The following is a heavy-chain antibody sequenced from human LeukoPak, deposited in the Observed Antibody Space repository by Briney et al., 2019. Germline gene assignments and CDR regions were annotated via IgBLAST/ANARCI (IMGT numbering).Heavy chain of an antibody. Sequence: PGGSLRLSCAASGFGFNNAWMSWVRQAPGKGLEWVGRTKSKAEGGTIEYAAPAKGRFTISRDDSKNTLYLRMNRLKIEDTAAYYCTTDGDYGDGLRGDYWGQGTLVTVSS. CDR1: GFGFNNAW. V-gene: IGHV3-15*01. D-gene: IGHD4-17*01. CDR3: TTDGDYGDGLRGDY. J-gene: IGHJ4*02. CDR2: TKSKAEGGTI.